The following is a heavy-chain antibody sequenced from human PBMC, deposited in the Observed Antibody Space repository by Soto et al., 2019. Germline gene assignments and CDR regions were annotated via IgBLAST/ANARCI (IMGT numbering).Heavy chain of an antibody. Sequence: QVQLVESGGGVVQPGRSLRLSCAASGFTFSSYGMHWVRQAPGKGLEWVAVIWYDGSNKYYADSVKGRFTISRDNSKNTLYLQMNGLRAEDRAVYYCARGGEGKSVDVWGQGTTVTVSS. CDR3: ARGGEGKSVDV. CDR2: IWYDGSNK. CDR1: GFTFSSYG. V-gene: IGHV3-33*01. J-gene: IGHJ6*02. D-gene: IGHD3-16*01.